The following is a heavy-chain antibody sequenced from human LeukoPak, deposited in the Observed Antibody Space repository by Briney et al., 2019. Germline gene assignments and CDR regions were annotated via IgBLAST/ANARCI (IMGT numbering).Heavy chain of an antibody. CDR3: ANAAAGIYRYFDY. V-gene: IGHV3-23*01. CDR2: ISGSGGST. J-gene: IGHJ4*02. CDR1: GFTFSSYG. Sequence: GGSLRLSCAASGFTFSSYGMSWVRQAPGKGLEWVSAISGSGGSTYYADSVKGRFTISRDNSKNTLYLQMNSLRAEDTAVYYCANAAAGIYRYFDYWGQGTLVTVSS. D-gene: IGHD6-13*01.